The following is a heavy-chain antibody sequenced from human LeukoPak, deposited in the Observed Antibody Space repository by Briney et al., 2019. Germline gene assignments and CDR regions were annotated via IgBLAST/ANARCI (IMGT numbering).Heavy chain of an antibody. D-gene: IGHD2-2*01. J-gene: IGHJ3*02. Sequence: SQTLSLTCTVSGGSISSGGYYWSWIRQHPGKGLEWIGYIYYSGSTYYNPSLKSRVTISVDTSKNRFSLKLSSVTAADTAVYYCARALVVPAATRGRAFDIWGQGTMVTVSS. CDR1: GGSISSGGYY. CDR3: ARALVVPAATRGRAFDI. V-gene: IGHV4-31*03. CDR2: IYYSGST.